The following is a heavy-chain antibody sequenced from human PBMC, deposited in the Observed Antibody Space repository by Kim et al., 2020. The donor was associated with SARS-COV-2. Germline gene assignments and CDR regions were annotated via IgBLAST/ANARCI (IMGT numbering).Heavy chain of an antibody. Sequence: GGSLRLSCAASGFTFSNAWMSWVRQAPGKGLEWVGRIKSKTDGGTTDYAAPVKGRFTISRDDSKNTLYLQMNSLKTEDTAVYYCTTDYDILTGYYRGYYFDYWGQGTLVTVSS. V-gene: IGHV3-15*01. CDR1: GFTFSNAW. D-gene: IGHD3-9*01. J-gene: IGHJ4*02. CDR3: TTDYDILTGYYRGYYFDY. CDR2: IKSKTDGGTT.